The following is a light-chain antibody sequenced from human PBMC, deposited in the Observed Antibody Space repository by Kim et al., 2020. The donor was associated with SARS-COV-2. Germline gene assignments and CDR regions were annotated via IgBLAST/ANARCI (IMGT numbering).Light chain of an antibody. CDR3: QQYGSSRKT. CDR2: GAS. Sequence: SPGESATLSCRASRSFSSSYLAWYQQTPGQAPRLLIYGASSRATGIPDRFSGSVSGTDFTLTISRLEPEDFAVYYCQQYGSSRKTFGQGTKVDIK. J-gene: IGKJ1*01. V-gene: IGKV3-20*01. CDR1: RSFSSSY.